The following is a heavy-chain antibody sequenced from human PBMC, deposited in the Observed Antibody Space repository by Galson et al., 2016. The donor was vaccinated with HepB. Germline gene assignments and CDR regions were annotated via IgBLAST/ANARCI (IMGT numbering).Heavy chain of an antibody. J-gene: IGHJ4*02. CDR2: MSYDGSNK. D-gene: IGHD2-2*01. CDR1: GFRLSNYG. V-gene: IGHV3-30*18. Sequence: SLRLSCAASGFRLSNYGMHWVRQAPGKGLEWVAAMSYDGSNKYYADSVKGRFTISRDNSKNTLDLEMNSLRPEDTAMYYCAKDVRYCSYTSRQVCQFEYWGQGTLVTVSS. CDR3: AKDVRYCSYTSRQVCQFEY.